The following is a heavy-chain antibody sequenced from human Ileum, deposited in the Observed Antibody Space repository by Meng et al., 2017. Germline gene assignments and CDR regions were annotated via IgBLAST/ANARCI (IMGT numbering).Heavy chain of an antibody. Sequence: QITWKEAGSTLVKPTQTPTLTCPFPGFSLSTSGGRVGWIRQPPGKALEWLAPIYWDDDKRYSPSLKSRLTITKDTSKNQVVLTMTNMDPVDTATYYCAHRGEQHDYWGQGTLVTVSS. CDR3: AHRGEQHDY. CDR1: GFSLSTSGGR. D-gene: IGHD6-13*01. V-gene: IGHV2-5*02. J-gene: IGHJ4*02. CDR2: IYWDDDK.